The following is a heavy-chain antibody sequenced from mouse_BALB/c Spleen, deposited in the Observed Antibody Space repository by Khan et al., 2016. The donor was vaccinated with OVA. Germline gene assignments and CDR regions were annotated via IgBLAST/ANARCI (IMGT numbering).Heavy chain of an antibody. CDR2: INPGSGNT. Sequence: VQLLQSGAELARPGTSVKLSCKASGYTFTDYNINWVKQRTGQGLEWIGEINPGSGNTYYSEKFKGKATLTADKSSSTAYMQLSSLTSEDSAVYVCAREWGAWFPYWGQGTLVTVSA. J-gene: IGHJ3*01. V-gene: IGHV1-77*01. CDR1: GYTFTDYN. CDR3: AREWGAWFPY.